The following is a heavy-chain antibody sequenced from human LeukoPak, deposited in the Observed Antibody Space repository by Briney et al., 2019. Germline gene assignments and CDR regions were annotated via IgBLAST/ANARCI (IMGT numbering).Heavy chain of an antibody. CDR1: GGSFSGYY. V-gene: IGHV4-34*01. J-gene: IGHJ6*02. Sequence: PSETLSLTCAVYGGSFSGYYWSWIRQPPGKGLEWIGEINHSGSTNYNPSLKSRVTMSVDTSKNQFSLKLSSVTAADTAVYYCARGQDYGSGTMYYYGMDVWGQGTTVTVSS. D-gene: IGHD3-10*01. CDR2: INHSGST. CDR3: ARGQDYGSGTMYYYGMDV.